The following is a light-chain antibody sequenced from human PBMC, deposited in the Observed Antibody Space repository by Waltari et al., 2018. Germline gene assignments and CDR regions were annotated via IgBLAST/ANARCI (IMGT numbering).Light chain of an antibody. V-gene: IGLV2-14*01. CDR2: GVI. CDR1: SSDVGAYKH. CDR3: NAYTRSASFV. J-gene: IGLJ2*01. Sequence: QSALTQPASVSGSPGQSITISCSGTSSDVGAYKHVSWFQQHPGKVPRWLISGVIERPSGVSDRCSGSKSGNTASLTISNLQAEDEADYYCNAYTRSASFVFGGGTKLTVL.